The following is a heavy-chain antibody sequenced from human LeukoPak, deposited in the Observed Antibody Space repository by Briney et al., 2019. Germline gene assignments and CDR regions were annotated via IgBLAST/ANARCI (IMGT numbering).Heavy chain of an antibody. J-gene: IGHJ5*02. CDR2: ISSSSSTI. V-gene: IGHV3-48*01. Sequence: PGGSLRLSCAASGFTFSSYSMNWVRQAPGKGLEWVSYISSSSSTIYYADSVKGRFTISRDNSKNTLYLQMNSLRAEDTAVYYCATSPADYDILTGYPIGWFDPWGQGTLVTVSS. D-gene: IGHD3-9*01. CDR1: GFTFSSYS. CDR3: ATSPADYDILTGYPIGWFDP.